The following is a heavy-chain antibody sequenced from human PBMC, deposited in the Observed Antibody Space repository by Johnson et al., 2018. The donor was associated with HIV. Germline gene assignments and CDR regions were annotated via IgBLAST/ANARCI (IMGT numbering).Heavy chain of an antibody. Sequence: VQLVESGGRVVQRGGSLRLSCAASGFTFSDYYMSWIRQAPGKGLEWVSYISSSGSTIYDADSVKGRFTISRDNAKSSLFLQMNSLRADDTAVYYCARGYNSAFDIWGQGTMVTVSS. V-gene: IGHV3-11*04. D-gene: IGHD1-1*01. J-gene: IGHJ3*02. CDR3: ARGYNSAFDI. CDR2: ISSSGSTI. CDR1: GFTFSDYY.